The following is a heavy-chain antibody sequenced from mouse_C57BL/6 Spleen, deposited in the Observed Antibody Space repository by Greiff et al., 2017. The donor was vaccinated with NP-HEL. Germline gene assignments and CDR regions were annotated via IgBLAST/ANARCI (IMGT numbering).Heavy chain of an antibody. CDR1: GFTFSSYA. Sequence: EVMLVESGEGLVKPGGSLKLSCAASGFTFSSYAMSWVRQTPEKRLEWVAYISSGGDYIYYADTVKGRFTISRDNARNTVYLQMSSLKSEDTAMYYCTRGPHYYGSSWDYFDYWGQGTTLTVSS. J-gene: IGHJ2*01. CDR3: TRGPHYYGSSWDYFDY. V-gene: IGHV5-9-1*02. D-gene: IGHD1-1*01. CDR2: ISSGGDYI.